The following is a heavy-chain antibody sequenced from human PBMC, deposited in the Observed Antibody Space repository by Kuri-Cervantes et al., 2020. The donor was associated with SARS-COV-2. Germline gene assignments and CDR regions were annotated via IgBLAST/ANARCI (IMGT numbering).Heavy chain of an antibody. Sequence: ASVKVSCKAPETTFPNHDINWVRQATGQGLEWMGMVKTNSGNTLYAQFFQGRVTMTRDTSISTAYMELSRLRSDDTAVYYCARVLMLGPIADYWGQGTLVTVSS. CDR2: VKTNSGNT. CDR3: ARVLMLGPIADY. D-gene: IGHD2-8*01. V-gene: IGHV1-8*01. CDR1: ETTFPNHD. J-gene: IGHJ4*02.